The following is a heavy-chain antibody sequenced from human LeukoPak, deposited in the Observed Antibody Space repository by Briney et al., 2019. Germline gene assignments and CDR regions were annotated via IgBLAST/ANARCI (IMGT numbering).Heavy chain of an antibody. V-gene: IGHV1-69*06. CDR1: RGTFSSYA. CDR3: ASCLGLEPLYMDV. Sequence: SVKVSCKASRGTFSSYAISWVRQAPGEGLEWMGGIIPIFGTANYAQKFQGRVTITADKSTSTAYMEPSSLRSEDTAVYYCASCLGLEPLYMDVWGKGTTVTVSS. J-gene: IGHJ6*03. D-gene: IGHD1-1*01. CDR2: IIPIFGTA.